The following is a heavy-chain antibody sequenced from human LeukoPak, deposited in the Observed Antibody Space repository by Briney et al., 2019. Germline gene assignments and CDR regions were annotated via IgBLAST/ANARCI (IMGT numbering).Heavy chain of an antibody. V-gene: IGHV1-2*02. J-gene: IGHJ4*02. CDR1: GYTFTGYY. D-gene: IGHD5-18*01. CDR2: INPNSGGT. CDR3: ARGGRSSYGFSSFDY. Sequence: ASVKVSCKASGYTFTGYYMHWVRQAPGQGLEWMGWINPNSGGTKYAQKFQGRVTMTRDTSISTAYMELSRLRSDDTAVYYCARGGRSSYGFSSFDYWGQGTLVTVSS.